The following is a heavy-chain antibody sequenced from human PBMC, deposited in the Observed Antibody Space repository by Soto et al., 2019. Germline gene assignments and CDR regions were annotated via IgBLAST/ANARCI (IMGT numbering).Heavy chain of an antibody. CDR3: AKDNSSGFDH. CDR1: GFTFSSDG. J-gene: IGHJ4*02. D-gene: IGHD3-22*01. Sequence: QVQLVESGGGVVQPGRSLRLSCEASGFTFSSDGRHWVRQAPGKGLEWVAVIAYDGSNKYYAESVKGRFTISRDNSKNTLYLQMNSLRPEDTAVYFCAKDNSSGFDHWGQGTLVTVSS. CDR2: IAYDGSNK. V-gene: IGHV3-30*18.